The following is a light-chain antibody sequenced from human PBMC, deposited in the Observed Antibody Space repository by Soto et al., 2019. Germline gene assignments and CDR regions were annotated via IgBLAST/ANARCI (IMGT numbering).Light chain of an antibody. CDR1: QSVSSY. CDR2: SAS. Sequence: EIVLTQSPATLSLSPGERATLSCRASQSVSSYLAWYQQKPGQAPRLLIYSASRRATGIPDRFTGSGSGTDFTLTINRVEPEDFAVYYCQQRSNWPPTFGGGTKVDI. V-gene: IGKV3-11*01. CDR3: QQRSNWPPT. J-gene: IGKJ4*01.